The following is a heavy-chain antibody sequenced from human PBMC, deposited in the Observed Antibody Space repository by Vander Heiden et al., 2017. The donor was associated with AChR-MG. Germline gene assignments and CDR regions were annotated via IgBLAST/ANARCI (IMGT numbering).Heavy chain of an antibody. V-gene: IGHV3-23*01. CDR3: AKGVVGALKSIDY. J-gene: IGHJ4*02. D-gene: IGHD1-26*01. CDR1: GLTFSSYA. Sequence: EVQLLESGGGLVQPGGSLRISCAVSGLTFSSYAMSWVRQAPGKGLEWVSAISGSGGSTYYADSVKGRFTISRDNSKNMLHLQMNSLRAEDTAVYYCAKGVVGALKSIDYWGQGTLVTVSS. CDR2: ISGSGGST.